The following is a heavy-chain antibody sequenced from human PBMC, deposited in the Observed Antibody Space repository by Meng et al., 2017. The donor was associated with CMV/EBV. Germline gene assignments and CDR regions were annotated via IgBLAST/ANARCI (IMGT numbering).Heavy chain of an antibody. J-gene: IGHJ4*02. D-gene: IGHD2-2*02. Sequence: GSLRLSCTVSGGSISSSSYYWGWIRQPPGKGLEWIGSIYYSGSTYYNPSLKSRVTISVDTSKNQLSLKLSSVTAADTAVYYCARVNVVVPAAISFDYWGQGTLVTVSS. V-gene: IGHV4-39*07. CDR2: IYYSGST. CDR1: GGSISSSSYY. CDR3: ARVNVVVPAAISFDY.